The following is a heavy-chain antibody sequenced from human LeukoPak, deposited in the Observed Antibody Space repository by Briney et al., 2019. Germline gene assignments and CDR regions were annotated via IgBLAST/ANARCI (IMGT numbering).Heavy chain of an antibody. J-gene: IGHJ5*02. CDR1: GFTFRSYW. CDR2: IKQDGSET. CDR3: ARGGQAGTGDL. V-gene: IGHV3-7*01. D-gene: IGHD3-10*01. Sequence: GGSLRLSCAASGFTFRSYWMTWVRQSPGKGLEWVANIKQDGSETYHVYSVKGSFTISTDNAKDLLYLEMNSLRAEDTAVYYCARGGQAGTGDLWGQGTLVTVSS.